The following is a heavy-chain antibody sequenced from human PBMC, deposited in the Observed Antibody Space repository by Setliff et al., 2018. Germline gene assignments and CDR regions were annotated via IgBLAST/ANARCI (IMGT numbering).Heavy chain of an antibody. CDR3: ARGGYSYGY. CDR1: GFTFSSYA. V-gene: IGHV3-66*01. Sequence: PGGSLRLSCAASGFTFSSYAMSWVRQAPGKGLEWVAVIYSGGTTYYADSVEGRFTISRDNSKNRMYLQMNNLRAEDTAVYYCARGGYSYGYWGHGTLVTVSS. D-gene: IGHD5-18*01. CDR2: IYSGGTT. J-gene: IGHJ4*01.